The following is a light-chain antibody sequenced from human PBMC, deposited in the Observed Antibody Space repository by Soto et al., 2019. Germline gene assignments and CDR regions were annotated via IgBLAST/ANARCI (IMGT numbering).Light chain of an antibody. Sequence: EIVMTQSPATLSVTPGERATLSCRASQSVSSYLAWYQQKPGQAPTLLIYEASNRAPGLPARFSGSGSGTEFTLTTSCLQSEDFAVYYCQQYNNWPRTFGQGTKVDIK. J-gene: IGKJ1*01. CDR3: QQYNNWPRT. V-gene: IGKV3-15*01. CDR2: EAS. CDR1: QSVSSY.